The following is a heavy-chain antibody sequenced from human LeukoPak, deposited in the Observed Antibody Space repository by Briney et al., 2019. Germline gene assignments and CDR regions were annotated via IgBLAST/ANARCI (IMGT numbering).Heavy chain of an antibody. D-gene: IGHD4-17*01. Sequence: QSGGSLRLSCAASGFTFSSYGMHWVRQAPGKGLEWVAVISYDGSNKYYADSVKGRFTISRDNSKNTLYLLMNSLRAEDTAVYYCATRPSGDYPYFDYWGQGTLVTVSS. CDR3: ATRPSGDYPYFDY. J-gene: IGHJ4*02. CDR2: ISYDGSNK. CDR1: GFTFSSYG. V-gene: IGHV3-30*03.